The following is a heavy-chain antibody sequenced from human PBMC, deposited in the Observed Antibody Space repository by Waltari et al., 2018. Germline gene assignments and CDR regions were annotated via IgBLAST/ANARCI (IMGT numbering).Heavy chain of an antibody. CDR2: INHAPNR. Sequence: QVHLQQWGAGALQPLDTLSLTCAVFGGPLRGYYWGLIRQPPGTGLEWIGEINHAPNRNYNPTLKSRLTMSVDTSKNQFSLKLSSVTAADTGIYYCARLEDCTGPGGNCYSGDVFALDVWGQGTMVTVSS. J-gene: IGHJ6*02. V-gene: IGHV4-34*01. CDR1: GGPLRGYY. D-gene: IGHD2-8*02. CDR3: ARLEDCTGPGGNCYSGDVFALDV.